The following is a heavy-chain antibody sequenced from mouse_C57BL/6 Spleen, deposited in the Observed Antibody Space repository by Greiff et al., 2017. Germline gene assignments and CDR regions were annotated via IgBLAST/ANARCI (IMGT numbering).Heavy chain of an antibody. Sequence: VQLQQSGAELVKPGASVKISCKASGYTFTDYYINWVKQRPGQGLEWIGMIHPNSGSTNYNEKFKSKATLTVDKSSSTAYMQLSSLTSEDSAVYYCARRVYYSNYDGYAMDYWGQGTSVTVSS. CDR1: GYTFTDYY. J-gene: IGHJ4*01. D-gene: IGHD2-5*01. V-gene: IGHV1-64*01. CDR3: ARRVYYSNYDGYAMDY. CDR2: IHPNSGST.